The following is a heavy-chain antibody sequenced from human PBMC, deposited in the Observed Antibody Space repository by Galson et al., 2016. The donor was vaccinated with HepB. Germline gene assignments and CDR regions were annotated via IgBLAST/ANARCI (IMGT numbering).Heavy chain of an antibody. V-gene: IGHV1-18*04. CDR3: VRGPPGGWGQ. J-gene: IGHJ4*02. CDR1: GYTFTSYD. Sequence: SVKVSCKASGYTFTSYDISWVRQAPGQGLERMAWISPKNGNTNYARKVQGRVTVTKDTSTNTAYMELRSLRSDDTAMYFCVRGPPGGWGQWGQGTLVTVSS. CDR2: ISPKNGNT. D-gene: IGHD5-12*01.